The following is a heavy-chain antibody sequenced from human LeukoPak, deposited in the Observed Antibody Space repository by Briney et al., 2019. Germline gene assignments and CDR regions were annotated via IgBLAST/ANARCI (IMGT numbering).Heavy chain of an antibody. V-gene: IGHV4-59*08. CDR1: GGSISSYY. CDR3: ARSFCSSTSCYWGNDAFDI. J-gene: IGHJ3*02. Sequence: SETLSLTCTVSGGSISSYYWSWIRQPPGKGLEWIGYIYYSGSTNYNPSLKSRVTISVDTSKNQFSLKLSSVTAADTAVYYCARSFCSSTSCYWGNDAFDIWGQGTMVTVSS. D-gene: IGHD2-2*01. CDR2: IYYSGST.